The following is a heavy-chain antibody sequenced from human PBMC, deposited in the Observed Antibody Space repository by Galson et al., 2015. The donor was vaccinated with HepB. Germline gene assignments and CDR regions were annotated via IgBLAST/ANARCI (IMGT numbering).Heavy chain of an antibody. CDR2: INPNSGGT. V-gene: IGHV1-2*02. CDR1: GYTFTGYY. CDR3: ARDRYPLAYRGGDCYSGFDY. Sequence: SVKVSCKASGYTFTGYYMHWVRQAPGRGLEWMGWINPNSGGTNYAQKFQGRVTMTRDTSISTAYMELSRLRSDDTAVYYCARDRYPLAYRGGDCYSGFDYWGQGTLVTVSS. D-gene: IGHD2-21*02. J-gene: IGHJ4*02.